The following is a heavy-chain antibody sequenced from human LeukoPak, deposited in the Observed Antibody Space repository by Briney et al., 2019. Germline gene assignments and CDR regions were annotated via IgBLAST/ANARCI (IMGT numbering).Heavy chain of an antibody. CDR2: ISSSSSYI. Sequence: GGSLRLSCAASGFTFDDYAMSWVRQTPGKGLEWVSSISSSSSYIYYADSVKGRFTISRDNAKNSLYLQMNSLRAEDTAVYYCARGLRLGRNDAFDIWGQGTMVTVSS. CDR1: GFTFDDYA. CDR3: ARGLRLGRNDAFDI. V-gene: IGHV3-21*01. D-gene: IGHD4-17*01. J-gene: IGHJ3*02.